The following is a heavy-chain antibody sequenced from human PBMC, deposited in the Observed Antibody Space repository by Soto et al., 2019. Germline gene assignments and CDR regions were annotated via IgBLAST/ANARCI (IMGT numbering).Heavy chain of an antibody. CDR1: GYRFTSYW. J-gene: IGHJ5*02. Sequence: GESLKISCKCSGYRFTSYWIGWVRQMPGKGLEWMGIIYPGDSDTRYSPSFQGQVTISADKSISTAYLQWSSLKASDTAMYYCARLLTTVSHNWFDPWGQGTLVTVSS. V-gene: IGHV5-51*01. D-gene: IGHD4-17*01. CDR3: ARLLTTVSHNWFDP. CDR2: IYPGDSDT.